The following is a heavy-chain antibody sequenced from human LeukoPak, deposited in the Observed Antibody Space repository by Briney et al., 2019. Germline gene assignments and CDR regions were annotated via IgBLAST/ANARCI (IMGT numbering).Heavy chain of an antibody. D-gene: IGHD1-26*01. CDR3: ARDRSGSYSGMDV. Sequence: GGSLRLSCAASGFTFSSYSMNWVRQAPGKGLGWVSYISSSSSTIYYADSVKGRFTISRDNAKNSLYLQMNSLRAEDTAVYYCARDRSGSYSGMDVWGQGTTVTVSS. V-gene: IGHV3-48*04. CDR2: ISSSSSTI. J-gene: IGHJ6*02. CDR1: GFTFSSYS.